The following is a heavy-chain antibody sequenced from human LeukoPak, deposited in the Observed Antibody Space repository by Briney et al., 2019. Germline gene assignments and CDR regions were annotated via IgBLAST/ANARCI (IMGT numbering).Heavy chain of an antibody. CDR1: GFTFSSYA. V-gene: IGHV3-30-3*01. Sequence: LRLSCAASGFTFSSYAMHWVRQAPGKGLEWVAVISYDGSNKYYADSVKGRFTISRDNSKNTLYLQMNSLRVEDTAVYYCARDGVAYYDILTGYYNVGQFDYWGQGTLVTVSS. CDR3: ARDGVAYYDILTGYYNVGQFDY. CDR2: ISYDGSNK. J-gene: IGHJ4*02. D-gene: IGHD3-9*01.